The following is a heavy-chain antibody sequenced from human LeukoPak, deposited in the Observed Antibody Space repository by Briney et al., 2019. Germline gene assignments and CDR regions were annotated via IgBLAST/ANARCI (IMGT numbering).Heavy chain of an antibody. Sequence: SETLSLTCTVSGDSISSYYWSWIRQTPGKGLEWIGYVYYSRSTNYNPSLKSRVTISVDTSKNQFSLKLSSVTAADTAVYYCARVADQNWYFDLWSRGTLVTVSS. CDR3: ARVADQNWYFDL. CDR2: VYYSRST. J-gene: IGHJ2*01. V-gene: IGHV4-59*01. CDR1: GDSISSYY.